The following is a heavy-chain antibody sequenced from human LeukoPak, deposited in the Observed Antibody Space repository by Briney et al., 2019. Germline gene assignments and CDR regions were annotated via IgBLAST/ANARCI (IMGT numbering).Heavy chain of an antibody. D-gene: IGHD2-8*01. CDR1: GGTFSSYA. V-gene: IGHV1-69*13. Sequence: GASVKVSCKASGGTFSSYAISWVQQAPGQGLEWMGGIIPIFGTANYAQKFQGRVTITADESTSTAYMELSSLRSEDTAVYYCARARRPYCTNGVCYGLAVAFDIWGQGTMVTVSS. CDR2: IIPIFGTA. CDR3: ARARRPYCTNGVCYGLAVAFDI. J-gene: IGHJ3*02.